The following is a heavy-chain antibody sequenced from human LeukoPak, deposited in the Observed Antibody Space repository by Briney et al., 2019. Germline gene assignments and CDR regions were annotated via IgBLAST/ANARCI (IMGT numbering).Heavy chain of an antibody. CDR3: ARGHCSGTTCLYSSGWYFDY. CDR2: IYYSGTT. D-gene: IGHD2-2*01. V-gene: IGHV4-39*01. Sequence: SETLSLTCTVSGGSISSSSYYWAWIRQPPGKGLEWIGTIYYSGTTNYNPSLKSRVTIPVDTSNNQFSLKLRSVTAADTSVYYCARGHCSGTTCLYSSGWYFDYWGQGTLVTVSS. J-gene: IGHJ4*02. CDR1: GGSISSSSYY.